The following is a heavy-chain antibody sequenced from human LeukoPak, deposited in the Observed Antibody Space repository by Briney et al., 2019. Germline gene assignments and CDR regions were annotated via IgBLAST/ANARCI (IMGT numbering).Heavy chain of an antibody. V-gene: IGHV3-74*01. CDR3: ARGLAAAGNSFNY. CDR2: INPDGSNA. Sequence: PGRSLRLSCAASGFTFSNYWVHWVRQAPGKGLVWVSRINPDGSNARYADSVNGRFTISRDNAKNTLYLQMNNLRDEDTAVYYCARGLAAAGNSFNYWGQGTLVTVSS. J-gene: IGHJ4*02. D-gene: IGHD6-13*01. CDR1: GFTFSNYW.